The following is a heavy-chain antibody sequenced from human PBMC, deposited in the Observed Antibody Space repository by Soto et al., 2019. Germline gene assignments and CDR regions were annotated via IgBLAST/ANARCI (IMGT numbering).Heavy chain of an antibody. V-gene: IGHV3-7*01. CDR2: IKPDGSQK. D-gene: IGHD3-16*01. J-gene: IGHJ4*02. CDR1: GFTFSDYW. CDR3: ARFLGAVPLDF. Sequence: GGSLRLSCTGSGFTFSDYWMTWVRQTPGKGLEWVATIKPDGSQKYYVDSVKGRFSISRDNANNSLYLQMDYLRADDTAVFYCARFLGAVPLDFGGQGSFVTGS.